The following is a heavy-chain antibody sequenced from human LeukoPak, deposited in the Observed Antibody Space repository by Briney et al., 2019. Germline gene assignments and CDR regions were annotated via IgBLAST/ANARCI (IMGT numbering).Heavy chain of an antibody. J-gene: IGHJ3*02. Sequence: ASAKVSCKVSGYTLTELSMHWVRQAPGQGLEWMGIINPSGGSTSYAQKFQGRVTMTRDTSTSTVYMELSSLRSEDTAVYYCALTKYYDAFDIWGQGTMVTVSS. CDR1: GYTLTELS. D-gene: IGHD2/OR15-2a*01. CDR2: INPSGGST. CDR3: ALTKYYDAFDI. V-gene: IGHV1-46*01.